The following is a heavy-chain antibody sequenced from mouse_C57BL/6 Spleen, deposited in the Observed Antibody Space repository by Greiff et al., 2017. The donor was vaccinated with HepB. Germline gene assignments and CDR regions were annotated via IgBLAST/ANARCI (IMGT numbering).Heavy chain of an antibody. CDR1: GYTFTSYW. V-gene: IGHV1-69*01. D-gene: IGHD1-1*02. Sequence: VQLQQSGAELVMPGASVKLSCKASGYTFTSYWMHWVKQRTGQGLEWIGEIDPSDSYTNYNQKFKGKSTLTVDKSSSTAYMQLSSLTSEDSAVYYCARWVGSYAMDYWGQGTSVTVSS. J-gene: IGHJ4*01. CDR2: IDPSDSYT. CDR3: ARWVGSYAMDY.